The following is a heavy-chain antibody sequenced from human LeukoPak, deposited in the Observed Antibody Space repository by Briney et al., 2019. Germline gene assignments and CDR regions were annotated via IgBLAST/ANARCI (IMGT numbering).Heavy chain of an antibody. CDR2: IYHSGST. Sequence: SQTLSLTCAVSGGSISSGGYSWSWIRQPPGKGLEWIGYIYHSGSTYYNPSLKSRVAISVDRSKNQFSLKLSSVTAADTAVYYCASFHSSGWYYFDYWGQGTLVTVSS. V-gene: IGHV4-30-2*01. CDR3: ASFHSSGWYYFDY. D-gene: IGHD6-19*01. J-gene: IGHJ4*02. CDR1: GGSISSGGYS.